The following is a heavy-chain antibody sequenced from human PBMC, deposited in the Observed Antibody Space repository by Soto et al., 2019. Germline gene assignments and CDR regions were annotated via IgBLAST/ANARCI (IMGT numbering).Heavy chain of an antibody. J-gene: IGHJ4*02. CDR1: GFSLSTSGVG. D-gene: IGHD1-26*01. CDR3: AHSRRDGYNRRVGATLFDY. V-gene: IGHV2-5*01. CDR2: IYWNDDK. Sequence: SGPTLVNPTQTLMLTCTFSGFSLSTSGVGVGWIRQPPGKALEWLALIYWNDDKRYSPSLKSRLTITKDTSKNQVVLTMTNMDPVDTATYYCAHSRRDGYNRRVGATLFDYWGQGTLVTVSS.